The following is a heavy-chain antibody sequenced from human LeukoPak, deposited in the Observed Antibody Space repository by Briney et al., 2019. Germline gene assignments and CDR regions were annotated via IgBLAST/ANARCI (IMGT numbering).Heavy chain of an antibody. CDR2: ITSDGSST. V-gene: IGHV3-74*03. Sequence: PGGSLRLSCTASGFTFRKYWMQWVRQAPGKGLVWVSHITSDGSSTTYADSVKGRFTTSRDNAKNTLYLQMNDLRAEDTAVYYCVRDNSGVDYWGQGTLVTVSS. J-gene: IGHJ4*02. CDR1: GFTFRKYW. CDR3: VRDNSGVDY. D-gene: IGHD7-27*01.